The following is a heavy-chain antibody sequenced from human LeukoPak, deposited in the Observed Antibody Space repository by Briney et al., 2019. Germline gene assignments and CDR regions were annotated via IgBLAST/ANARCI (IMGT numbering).Heavy chain of an antibody. CDR1: GLNVTYNY. Sequence: PGGSLRLSCAASGLNVTYNYMSWVRQAPGKGLEWLSVIYSGGMTYYADSVKGRFIISRDNSKNTLYLQMSRLRAEDTAVYYARPVLPAAFLPSGNYMDVWGKGTTVTVSS. V-gene: IGHV3-53*01. CDR3: RPVLPAAFLPSGNYMDV. CDR2: IYSGGMT. J-gene: IGHJ6*03. D-gene: IGHD2-2*01.